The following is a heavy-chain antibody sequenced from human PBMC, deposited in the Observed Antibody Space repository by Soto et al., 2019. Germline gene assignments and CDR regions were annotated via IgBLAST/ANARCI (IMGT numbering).Heavy chain of an antibody. J-gene: IGHJ4*02. CDR1: GGSFSGYY. D-gene: IGHD3-22*01. V-gene: IGHV4-34*01. CDR3: ARGLFSSGYYSYFDY. CDR2: INHSGST. Sequence: SETLSLTCAVYGGSFSGYYWSWIRQPPGKGLEWIGEINHSGSTNYNPSLKSRVTISVDTSKNQFSLKLSSVTAADTAVYYCARGLFSSGYYSYFDYRGQGTLVTVPS.